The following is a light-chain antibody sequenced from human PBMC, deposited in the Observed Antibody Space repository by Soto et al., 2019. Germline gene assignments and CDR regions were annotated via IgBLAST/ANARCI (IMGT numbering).Light chain of an antibody. CDR3: AAWDDSLSGVV. J-gene: IGLJ3*02. CDR2: RNN. V-gene: IGLV1-47*01. Sequence: QSVLTQPPSASGPPGQRVTISCSGSTCNIGSNYVYWYQQLPGTAPKLLIYRNNQRSSGVPDRFSGSKSGTSASLAISGLRSEDEADYHCAAWDDSLSGVVFGGGTKLTVL. CDR1: TCNIGSNY.